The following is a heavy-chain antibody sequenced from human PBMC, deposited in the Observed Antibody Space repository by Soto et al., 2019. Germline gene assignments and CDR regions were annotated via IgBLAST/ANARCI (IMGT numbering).Heavy chain of an antibody. D-gene: IGHD3-10*01. V-gene: IGHV4-59*08. CDR2: IYYSGST. CDR3: ATSRRSGGKASEFDY. J-gene: IGHJ4*02. Sequence: PSETLSLTCVFSGGSLSDYFWSLIRQPPGKGLEWIGYIYYSGSTNYNPSLKSRVTISVDTSKNQFSLKLSSVTAADTAVYYCATSRRSGGKASEFDYWGQGTLVTVSS. CDR1: GGSLSDYF.